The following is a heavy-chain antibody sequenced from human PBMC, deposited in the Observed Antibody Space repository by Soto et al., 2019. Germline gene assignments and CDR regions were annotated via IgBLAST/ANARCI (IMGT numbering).Heavy chain of an antibody. CDR1: GGTFSSYA. CDR2: IIPMFGTA. Sequence: QVQLVQSGAEVKKPGSSVKVSGKASGGTFSSYAISWVRQAPGQGPEWMGGIIPMFGTANYAQKFQGRITITADTSTSTAYMEVSNLRSEDTAVYYCARGPFLEWSLAYYYYGMDVWGQGTTVIVSS. CDR3: ARGPFLEWSLAYYYYGMDV. J-gene: IGHJ6*02. V-gene: IGHV1-69*14. D-gene: IGHD3-3*01.